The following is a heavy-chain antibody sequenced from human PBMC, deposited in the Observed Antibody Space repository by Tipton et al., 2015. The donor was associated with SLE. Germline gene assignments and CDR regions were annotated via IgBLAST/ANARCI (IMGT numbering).Heavy chain of an antibody. J-gene: IGHJ5*02. Sequence: TLSLSCTVSGDSTSYYYCSWIRQPAGKGLEWIVRIVYSGATIYNPSRKSRVTMSKDTSKNQFSLKLSSVTAADSALYFCARGGYSAGPFDPWGQGILVTVSS. CDR2: IVYSGAT. V-gene: IGHV4-4*07. CDR3: ARGGYSAGPFDP. CDR1: GDSTSYYY. D-gene: IGHD4/OR15-4a*01.